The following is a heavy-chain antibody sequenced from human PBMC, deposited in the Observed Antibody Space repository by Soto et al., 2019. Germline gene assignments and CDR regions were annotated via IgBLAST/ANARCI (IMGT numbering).Heavy chain of an antibody. V-gene: IGHV1-69*13. CDR3: ARASTKPIYYYYGMDV. D-gene: IGHD5-12*01. CDR1: GGTFSSYA. J-gene: IGHJ6*02. CDR2: IIPIFGTA. Sequence: ASVKVSCKASGGTFSSYAISWVRQAPGQGLEWMGGIIPIFGTANYAQKFQGRVTITADESTGTAYMELSSLRSEDTAVYYCARASTKPIYYYYGMDVWGQGTTVTVSS.